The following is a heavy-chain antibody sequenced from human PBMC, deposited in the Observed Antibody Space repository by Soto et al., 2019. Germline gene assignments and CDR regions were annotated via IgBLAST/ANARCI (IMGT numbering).Heavy chain of an antibody. Sequence: QLVESGGGLVQPGGSLRLSCEASGFTFSGYWMSWARQAPGKGLEWVADIKHDGSVQYYVDSVKGRFTISRDNAKKLLSLQMNGLRAEDTALYYCARASYSNAWYRFDLWGQGTLVTVSS. D-gene: IGHD4-4*01. CDR3: ARASYSNAWYRFDL. V-gene: IGHV3-7*03. J-gene: IGHJ4*02. CDR2: IKHDGSVQ. CDR1: GFTFSGYW.